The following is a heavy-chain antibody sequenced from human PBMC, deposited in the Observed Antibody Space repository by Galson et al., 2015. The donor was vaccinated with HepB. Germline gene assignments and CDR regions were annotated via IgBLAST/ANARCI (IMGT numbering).Heavy chain of an antibody. D-gene: IGHD6-13*01. CDR1: GFTFSSYG. Sequence: SLRLSCAASGFTFSSYGIHWVRQAPGKGLEWVAVISYDGSNKYYADSVKGRFTISRDNSKNTLYLQMNSLRAEDTAVYYCAKLPRGIAAAGTMGDYWGQGTLVTVSS. CDR2: ISYDGSNK. CDR3: AKLPRGIAAAGTMGDY. J-gene: IGHJ4*02. V-gene: IGHV3-30*18.